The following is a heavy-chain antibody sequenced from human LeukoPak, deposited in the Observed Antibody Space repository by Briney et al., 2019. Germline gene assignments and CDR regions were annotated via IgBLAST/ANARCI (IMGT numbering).Heavy chain of an antibody. CDR2: IRRNSSTF. D-gene: IGHD2-21*02. V-gene: IGHV3-48*01. J-gene: IGHJ4*02. CDR3: AKEVPVVVTACYYDY. Sequence: GGSLRLSCAASGFIFSNYSMTWVRQAPGKGLEWVSYIRRNSSTFYYADSVKGRFTISRDTAKNLLYLQMNSLRAEDTAVYYCAKEVPVVVTACYYDYWGPGTLVTVSS. CDR1: GFIFSNYS.